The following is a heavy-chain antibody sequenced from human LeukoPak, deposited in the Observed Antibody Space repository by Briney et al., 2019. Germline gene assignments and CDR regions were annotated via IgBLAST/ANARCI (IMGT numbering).Heavy chain of an antibody. CDR1: GGSISSYY. Sequence: PSETLFLTCTVSGGSISSYYWSWIRQPAGKGLEWIGHIYSSGSTNYNPSLKSRLIMSVDTSKNQFSLKLSSVTAADTAVYYCARDLGIASGWFDPWGQGTLVTVSS. D-gene: IGHD6-13*01. CDR3: ARDLGIASGWFDP. J-gene: IGHJ5*02. V-gene: IGHV4-4*07. CDR2: IYSSGST.